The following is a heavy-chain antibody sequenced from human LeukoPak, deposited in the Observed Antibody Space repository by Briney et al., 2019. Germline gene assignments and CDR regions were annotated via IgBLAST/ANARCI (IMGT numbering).Heavy chain of an antibody. CDR2: ISGSSSTI. V-gene: IGHV3-48*01. D-gene: IGHD3-22*01. J-gene: IGHJ4*02. Sequence: SGGSLRLSCAASGFTFSSYSMNWVRQAPGKGLEWGYYISGSSSTIYYADSVKGRFTISRDNGKNTLYLQMNSLRAEDTAVYYCARGSTYYDSSGQVPFDYWGQGTLVTVSS. CDR3: ARGSTYYDSSGQVPFDY. CDR1: GFTFSSYS.